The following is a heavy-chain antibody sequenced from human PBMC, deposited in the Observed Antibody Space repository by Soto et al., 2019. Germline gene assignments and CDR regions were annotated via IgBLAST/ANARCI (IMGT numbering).Heavy chain of an antibody. V-gene: IGHV3-30-3*01. CDR2: ISYDGSNK. J-gene: IGHJ4*02. D-gene: IGHD1-26*01. CDR1: GFTFSSYA. Sequence: QVQLVESGGGVVQPGRSLRLSCAASGFTFSSYAMHWVRQAPGKGLEWVAVISYDGSNKYYADSVKGRFTISRDNSKNTLYLQMNSLRAEDTAVYYCARVKGTEWELLEYYFDYWGQGTLVTVSS. CDR3: ARVKGTEWELLEYYFDY.